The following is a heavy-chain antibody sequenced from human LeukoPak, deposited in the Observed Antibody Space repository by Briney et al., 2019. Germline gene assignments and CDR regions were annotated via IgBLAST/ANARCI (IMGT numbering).Heavy chain of an antibody. Sequence: PSETLSLTCTVSGGSISSSSYYWGWIRQPPGQGLEWIGSIYYSGSTYYNPSLKSRVTIPVDTSKNQFSLKLSSVTAADTAVYYCASDSYGNYWGQGTLVTVSS. CDR2: IYYSGST. V-gene: IGHV4-39*01. CDR1: GGSISSSSYY. J-gene: IGHJ4*02. CDR3: ASDSYGNY. D-gene: IGHD5-18*01.